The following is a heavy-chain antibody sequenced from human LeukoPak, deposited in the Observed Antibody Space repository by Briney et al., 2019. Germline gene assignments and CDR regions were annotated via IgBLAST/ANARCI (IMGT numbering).Heavy chain of an antibody. CDR2: ITDRGNNA. CDR3: AKSDTGGKYFFDC. D-gene: IGHD2-8*02. J-gene: IGHJ4*02. V-gene: IGHV3-23*01. Sequence: PGGSLRLSCAASGFTFSSYAMSRVRQAPGKGLAWVSTITDRGNNANHADSVKGRFTISRDNSKNTLYLQMNSLRAEDTAVYFCAKSDTGGKYFFDCWGQGTLVTVSS. CDR1: GFTFSSYA.